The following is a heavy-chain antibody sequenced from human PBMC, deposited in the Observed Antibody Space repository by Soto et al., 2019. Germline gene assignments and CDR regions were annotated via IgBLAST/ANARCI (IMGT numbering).Heavy chain of an antibody. V-gene: IGHV4-59*01. Sequence: QVQLQESGPGLVKPSETLSLTCTVSGGSISSYYWSWIRQPPGKGLEWIGYIYYSGSTNYNPSLKSRVTISVDTSKNQFSLKLSSVTAADTAVYYCARVHDSSGYYPFDYWGQGTLVTVSS. CDR3: ARVHDSSGYYPFDY. CDR1: GGSISSYY. J-gene: IGHJ4*02. CDR2: IYYSGST. D-gene: IGHD3-22*01.